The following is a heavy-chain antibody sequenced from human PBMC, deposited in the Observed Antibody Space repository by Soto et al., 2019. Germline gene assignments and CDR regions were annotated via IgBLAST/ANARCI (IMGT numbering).Heavy chain of an antibody. J-gene: IGHJ5*02. CDR1: GYILSANY. V-gene: IGHV1-2*02. D-gene: IGHD3-10*01. CDR3: VRARALGLSNWFDP. Sequence: ASVKVFCKVSGYILSANYIHWVRQAPRQGLEGLGWIYPTRGATNYAQSLLGRATMNAATSAKTAYRDLATLKSDDTAVYYCVRARALGLSNWFDPWGRGTLVTVSS. CDR2: IYPTRGAT.